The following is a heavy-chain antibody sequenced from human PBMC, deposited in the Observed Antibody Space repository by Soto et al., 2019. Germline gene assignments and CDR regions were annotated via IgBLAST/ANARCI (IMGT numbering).Heavy chain of an antibody. CDR3: ARGLRWYNWNHEDY. V-gene: IGHV1-8*01. Sequence: QVQLVQSGAEVKKPGASVKVSCKASGYTFTSYDINWVRQATGQGLEWMGWMNPNSGNTGYAQKFQDRVTTTRNTSISTAYIELSSLRSEDTAVYYCARGLRWYNWNHEDYWGQGTLVTVSS. J-gene: IGHJ4*02. CDR2: MNPNSGNT. D-gene: IGHD1-20*01. CDR1: GYTFTSYD.